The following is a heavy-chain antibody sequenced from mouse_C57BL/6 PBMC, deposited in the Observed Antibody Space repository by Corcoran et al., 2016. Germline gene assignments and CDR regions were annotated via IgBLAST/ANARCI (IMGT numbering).Heavy chain of an antibody. J-gene: IGHJ1*03. CDR3: ARSGVRYWYFDV. V-gene: IGHV9-3*01. CDR2: INTYSGVP. Sequence: QIQLVQSGPELKKPGETVKISCKASGYTFTTYGMSWVKQSPGKGLKWMGWINTYSGVPTYADDFKGRFAFSLETSASTAYWQINNLKNEDTATYFCARSGVRYWYFDVWGTGTTLTVSS. CDR1: GYTFTTYG. D-gene: IGHD2-14*01.